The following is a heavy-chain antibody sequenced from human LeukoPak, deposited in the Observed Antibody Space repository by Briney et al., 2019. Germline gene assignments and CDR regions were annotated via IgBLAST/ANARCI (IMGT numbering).Heavy chain of an antibody. J-gene: IGHJ3*02. CDR1: GGSISSYF. V-gene: IGHV4-59*12. CDR2: IYYSGNT. D-gene: IGHD5-18*01. CDR3: ARTRDQIQLWGRPDAFDI. Sequence: SETLSLTCTVSGGSISSYFWIWIRQPPGKGLEWIGYIYYSGNTNSNPSLKSRVTISVDTSKNQFSLKLSSVTAADTAVYYCARTRDQIQLWGRPDAFDIWGQGTMVTVSS.